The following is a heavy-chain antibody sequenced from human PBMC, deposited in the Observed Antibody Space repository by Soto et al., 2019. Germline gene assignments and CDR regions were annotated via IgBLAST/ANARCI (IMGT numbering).Heavy chain of an antibody. Sequence: QVQLVQSGAEVKKPGSSVKVSCKASGGTFSSYTISWARQTPGQGLAWMGRIIPILGIANYAQKFQGRVTITADKSTSTAYMELSSLRSEDTAVYYCARRWGSGYSYGFDYWGQGTLVTVSS. CDR2: IIPILGIA. D-gene: IGHD5-18*01. CDR3: ARRWGSGYSYGFDY. CDR1: GGTFSSYT. J-gene: IGHJ4*02. V-gene: IGHV1-69*02.